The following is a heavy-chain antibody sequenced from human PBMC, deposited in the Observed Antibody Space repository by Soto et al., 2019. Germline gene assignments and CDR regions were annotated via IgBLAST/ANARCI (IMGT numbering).Heavy chain of an antibody. CDR3: ALDCRGDNSYSTGLPYFDY. V-gene: IGHV1-69*08. J-gene: IGHJ4*02. D-gene: IGHD2-15*01. CDR1: GGTFNIFT. CDR2: IIPIFDTT. Sequence: QVQLVQSGAEVKKPGSSVKVSCKDSGGTFNIFTISWVRQAPGQGLEWMGRIIPIFDTTNYAQKFQGRVTITADKSTGTAYMELSRVTSEDTAVYCCALDCRGDNSYSTGLPYFDYWYQGTLVTVSS.